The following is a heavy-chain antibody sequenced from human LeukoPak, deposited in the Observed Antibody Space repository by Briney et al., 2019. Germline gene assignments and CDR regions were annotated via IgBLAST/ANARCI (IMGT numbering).Heavy chain of an antibody. CDR1: GFTFDDYA. CDR3: AKDGSTSGLQRHFHS. V-gene: IGHV3-9*01. J-gene: IGHJ4*02. CDR2: VNWNSGSI. Sequence: GGSLRLSCAASGFTFDDYAMHWVRQAPGKGLEWVSGVNWNSGSIDYADSVKGRFTMSRDNAKNSLYLQMNSLRVEDTAMYYCAKDGSTSGLQRHFHSWGQGTLVTVSS. D-gene: IGHD3-10*01.